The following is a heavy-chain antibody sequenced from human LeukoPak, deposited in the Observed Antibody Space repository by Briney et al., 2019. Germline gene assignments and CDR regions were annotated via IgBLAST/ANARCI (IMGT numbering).Heavy chain of an antibody. J-gene: IGHJ4*02. V-gene: IGHV3-33*07. Sequence: PGESLTLSCAASGFTFTNFWMSWVRQAPGKGLEWVAFIRYDGSNKYYADSVKGRFTISRDNSKNTLYLQMNSLRAEDTAVYYCARKSGSYRYWGQGTLVTVSS. CDR3: ARKSGSYRY. CDR2: IRYDGSNK. CDR1: GFTFTNFW. D-gene: IGHD1-26*01.